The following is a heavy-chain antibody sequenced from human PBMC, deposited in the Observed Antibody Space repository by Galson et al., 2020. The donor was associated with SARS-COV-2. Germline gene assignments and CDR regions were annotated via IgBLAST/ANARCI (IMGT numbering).Heavy chain of an antibody. CDR1: SDSISSGGYY. CDR2: IFYSGST. V-gene: IGHV4-31*03. CDR3: ARDGGYGSGTYYLPS. J-gene: IGHJ5*02. Sequence: SETLSLTCTVSSDSISSGGYYWSWIRQHPEKGLEWVGYIFYSGSTNYNPSLKSRVTVSVDTSKNQFSLKLSSVTAADTAVYYCARDGGYGSGTYYLPSWGQGTLVTVSS. D-gene: IGHD3-10*01.